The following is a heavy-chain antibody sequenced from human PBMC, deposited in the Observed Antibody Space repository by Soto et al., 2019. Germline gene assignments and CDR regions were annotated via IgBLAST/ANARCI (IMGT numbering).Heavy chain of an antibody. V-gene: IGHV3-33*01. CDR1: GFPFWHYG. CDR2: IWSDGKKE. D-gene: IGHD6-19*01. J-gene: IGHJ6*02. Sequence: QVQLVESGGGVVQPGRSLRLSCVGSGFPFWHYGMHWFRQAPGKGLEWVAVIWSDGKKESYADFVKGRFAISRDNFKDTLYLQMHSLRAEDTAVYYCARDRDGGWFHMDVWGQGTTVTVSS. CDR3: ARDRDGGWFHMDV.